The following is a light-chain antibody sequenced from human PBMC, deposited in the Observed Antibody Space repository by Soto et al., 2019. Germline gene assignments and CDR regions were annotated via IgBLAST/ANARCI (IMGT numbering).Light chain of an antibody. Sequence: EIVSTQSPGTLSLSPGNRATLSCWASRSLHSSHLAWYQQRPGQAPRLLISGASTRAAGISDRFRGSGSGTDFTLTISRLEPEDFAVYYCQQYGSSPRTFGQGTKVDIK. CDR2: GAS. CDR1: RSLHSSH. J-gene: IGKJ1*01. CDR3: QQYGSSPRT. V-gene: IGKV3-20*01.